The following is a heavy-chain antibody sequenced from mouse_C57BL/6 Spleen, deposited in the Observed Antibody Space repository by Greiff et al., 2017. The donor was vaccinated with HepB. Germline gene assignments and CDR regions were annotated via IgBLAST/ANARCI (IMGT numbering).Heavy chain of an antibody. J-gene: IGHJ2*01. CDR2: INPSSGYT. D-gene: IGHD1-1*01. V-gene: IGHV1-4*01. Sequence: VKLQESGAELARPGASVKMSCKASGYTFTSYTMHWVKQRPGQGLEWIGYINPSSGYTKYNQKFKDKATLTADKSSSTAYMQLSSLTSEDSAVYYCARGPITTVVRPFDYWGQGTTLTVSS. CDR3: ARGPITTVVRPFDY. CDR1: GYTFTSYT.